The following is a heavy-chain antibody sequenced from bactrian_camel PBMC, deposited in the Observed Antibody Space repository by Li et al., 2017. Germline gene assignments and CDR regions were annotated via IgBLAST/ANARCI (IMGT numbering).Heavy chain of an antibody. V-gene: IGHV3S31*01. CDR1: GYTDSTNC. J-gene: IGHJ4*01. CDR2: IYTGDGST. Sequence: VQPVESGGGLVQPGGSLRLSCAASGYTDSTNCMGWFRQAPGMEREGVASIYTGDGSTWYADSVKGRFTISKDNAKNTLYLQMNSLKPEDTASTTVRQPRSQGPGLVRVRLTSITTGARGPRSPSP. CDR3: RQPRSQGPGLVRVRLTSITT. D-gene: IGHD5*01.